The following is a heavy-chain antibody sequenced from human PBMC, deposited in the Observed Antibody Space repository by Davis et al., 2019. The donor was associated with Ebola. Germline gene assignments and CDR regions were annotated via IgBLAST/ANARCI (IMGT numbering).Heavy chain of an antibody. CDR1: GFTFSSYA. Sequence: GGSLRLSCAASGFTFSSYAMSWVRQAPGKGLEWVSTMSGSGAHTYYADSVQGRFTISRDNSKDTLYLQMNSLRADDTAVYYCANRNNFWSGYFYYGFDVWGQGTTVTVSS. D-gene: IGHD3-3*01. CDR2: MSGSGAHT. V-gene: IGHV3-23*01. J-gene: IGHJ6*02. CDR3: ANRNNFWSGYFYYGFDV.